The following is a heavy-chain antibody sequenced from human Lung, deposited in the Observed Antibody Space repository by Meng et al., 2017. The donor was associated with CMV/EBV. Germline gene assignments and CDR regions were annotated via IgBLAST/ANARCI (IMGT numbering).Heavy chain of an antibody. CDR2: IWYDGSNK. CDR1: GFTFSSYG. V-gene: IGHV3-33*06. J-gene: IGHJ4*02. Sequence: GEXXKISCAASGFTFSSYGMHWVRQAPGKGLEWVAVIWYDGSNKYYTDSVKGRFTISRDNSKNTLYLQMNSLRAEDTAVYYCAKTAQFSSSNIDYWGQGTXVTVSS. D-gene: IGHD6-6*01. CDR3: AKTAQFSSSNIDY.